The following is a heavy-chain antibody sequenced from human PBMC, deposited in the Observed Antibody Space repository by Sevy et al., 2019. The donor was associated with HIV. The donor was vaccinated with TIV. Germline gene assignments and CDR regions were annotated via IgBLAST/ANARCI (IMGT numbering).Heavy chain of an antibody. Sequence: GGSLRLSCSASGFTFSNSGMHWVRQAPGKGMEWVAIIWSDGAYQYHGDSVKGRFTISRDNSKNTLYLQMNNVRVEDTAVYYCARGGYYYDNAAYYALDSWGQGTLVTVSS. CDR1: GFTFSNSG. CDR3: ARGGYYYDNAAYYALDS. V-gene: IGHV3-33*01. J-gene: IGHJ4*02. CDR2: IWSDGAYQ. D-gene: IGHD3-22*01.